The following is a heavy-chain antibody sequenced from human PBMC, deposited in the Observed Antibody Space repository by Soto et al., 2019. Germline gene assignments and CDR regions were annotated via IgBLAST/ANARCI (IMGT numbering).Heavy chain of an antibody. CDR2: IYYSGST. CDR3: ARTSTVSTPTDYYYYYMDV. CDR1: GGSISSGGYS. Sequence: SETLSLTCAVSGGSISSGGYSWIWIRQPPGKGLEWIGYIYYSGSTHYNPSLKSRVTISVDTSKNQFSLRLSSVTAADTAVYYCARTSTVSTPTDYYYYYMDVWGKGTTVTVSS. J-gene: IGHJ6*03. V-gene: IGHV4-30-4*07. D-gene: IGHD4-4*01.